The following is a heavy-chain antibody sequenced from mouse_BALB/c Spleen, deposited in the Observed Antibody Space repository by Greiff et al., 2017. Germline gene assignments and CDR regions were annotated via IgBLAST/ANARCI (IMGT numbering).Heavy chain of an antibody. V-gene: IGHV5-6-5*01. J-gene: IGHJ3*01. CDR1: GFTFSSYA. CDR2: ISSGGST. Sequence: EVQRVESGGGLVKPGGSLKLSCAASGFTFSSYAMSWVRQTPEKRLEWVASISSGGSTYYPDSVKGRFTISRDNARNILYLQMSSLRSEDTAIYYCARGGYGYGWFAYWGQGTLVTVSA. CDR3: ARGGYGYGWFAY. D-gene: IGHD2-2*01.